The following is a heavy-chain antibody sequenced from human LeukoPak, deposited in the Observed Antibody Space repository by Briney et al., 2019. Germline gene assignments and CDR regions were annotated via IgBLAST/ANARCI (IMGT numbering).Heavy chain of an antibody. CDR2: IYTSGST. CDR3: AREPDYGDYFDY. J-gene: IGHJ4*02. Sequence: SETLSLTCTHPGGSISSYYWSWIRQPAGKGLEWIGRIYTSGSTNYNPSLKSRVTMSVDTSKNQFSLKLSSVTAADTAVYYCAREPDYGDYFDYWGQGTLVTVSS. CDR1: GGSISSYY. D-gene: IGHD4-17*01. V-gene: IGHV4-4*07.